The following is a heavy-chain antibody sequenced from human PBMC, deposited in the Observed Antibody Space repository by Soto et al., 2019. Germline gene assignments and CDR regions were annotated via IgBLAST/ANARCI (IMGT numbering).Heavy chain of an antibody. CDR3: AKEGGYSRMLAY. V-gene: IGHV3-23*01. J-gene: IGHJ4*02. CDR1: VFTISSYA. D-gene: IGHD2-15*01. Sequence: GGALRLSCAASVFTISSYAVSWIRQAPGKGLEWVPAISGSGGSTYPADSVKGRFTISRDNSKKTLYLQMNSLRAADTAVYYCAKEGGYSRMLAYWGQGTLVTVSS. CDR2: ISGSGGST.